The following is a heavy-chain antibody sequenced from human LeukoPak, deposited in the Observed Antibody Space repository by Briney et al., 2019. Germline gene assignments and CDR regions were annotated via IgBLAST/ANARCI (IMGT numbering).Heavy chain of an antibody. Sequence: PSETLSLTCAVYGGSFSGYYWSWIRQPPGKGLEWIGEINHSGSTNYNPSLKSRVTISVDTSKNQFSLKLSSVTAADTAVYYCARSTFGGYSYGIFDYWGQGTLVTVSS. CDR2: INHSGST. J-gene: IGHJ4*02. D-gene: IGHD5-18*01. CDR3: ARSTFGGYSYGIFDY. CDR1: GGSFSGYY. V-gene: IGHV4-34*01.